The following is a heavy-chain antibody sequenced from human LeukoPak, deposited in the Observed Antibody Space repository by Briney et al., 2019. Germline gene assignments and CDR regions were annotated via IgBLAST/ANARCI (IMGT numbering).Heavy chain of an antibody. Sequence: SVKVSCKASGGTFSSYAISWVRQAPGQGLEWMGRIIPILGIANYAQKFQGRVTITADKSTSTAYMELSSLRSEDTAVYYCARVKETTPSRTIYDWGQGTLVTVSP. CDR2: IIPILGIA. V-gene: IGHV1-69*04. D-gene: IGHD1-1*01. CDR3: ARVKETTPSRTIYD. CDR1: GGTFSSYA. J-gene: IGHJ4*02.